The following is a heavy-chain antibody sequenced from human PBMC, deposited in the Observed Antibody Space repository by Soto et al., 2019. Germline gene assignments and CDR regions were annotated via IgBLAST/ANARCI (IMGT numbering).Heavy chain of an antibody. CDR1: GFTFSNYS. CDR2: ITTSSSTI. V-gene: IGHV3-48*02. Sequence: ESGGGLVQPGGSLRLSCAASGFTFSNYSMNWVRQAPGKGLEWISYITTSSSTIYYADSVKGRFTISRDNAKTSLYLQMNSLRDEDTAVYYCARDGIAVAGFDYWGQGTLVTVSS. CDR3: ARDGIAVAGFDY. J-gene: IGHJ4*02. D-gene: IGHD6-19*01.